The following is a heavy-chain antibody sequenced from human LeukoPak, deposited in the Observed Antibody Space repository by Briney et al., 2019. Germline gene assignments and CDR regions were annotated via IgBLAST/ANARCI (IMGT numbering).Heavy chain of an antibody. CDR1: GGSISSYY. J-gene: IGHJ4*02. CDR2: IYHSGST. Sequence: PSETLSLTCTVSGGSISSYYWSWIRQPPGKGLEWIGYIYHSGSTYYNPSLKSRVTISVDRSKNQFSLKLSSVTAADTAVYYCARASGLTTHYGYFDYWGQGTLVTVSS. V-gene: IGHV4-59*12. CDR3: ARASGLTTHYGYFDY. D-gene: IGHD3-16*01.